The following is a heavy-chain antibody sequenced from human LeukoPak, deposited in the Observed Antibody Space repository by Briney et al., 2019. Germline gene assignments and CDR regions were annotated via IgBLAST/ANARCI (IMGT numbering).Heavy chain of an antibody. CDR1: GGSFSGYY. CDR3: ARDLSDYYGSGSYRPIDAFDI. D-gene: IGHD3-10*01. J-gene: IGHJ3*02. Sequence: PSVTLSLTCAVYGGSFSGYYWGWIRQPPGKGLEWIGEINHSGSPNYNPSLKSRVTISIDTSKNQFSLKLSPMTAADTAVYYCARDLSDYYGSGSYRPIDAFDIWGQGTMVTVSS. CDR2: INHSGSP. V-gene: IGHV4-34*01.